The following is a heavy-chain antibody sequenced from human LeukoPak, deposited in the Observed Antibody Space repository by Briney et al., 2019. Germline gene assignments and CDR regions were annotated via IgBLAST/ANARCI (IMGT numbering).Heavy chain of an antibody. CDR1: GYTFTSYG. D-gene: IGHD2-21*02. Sequence: ASVKVSCKASGYTFTSYGISRVRQAPGQGLEWMGWISAYNGNTNYAQKLQGRVTMTTDTSTSTAYMELRSLRSDDTAVYYCARDGDAFCGGDCYFDYWGQGTLVTVSS. V-gene: IGHV1-18*01. CDR3: ARDGDAFCGGDCYFDY. CDR2: ISAYNGNT. J-gene: IGHJ4*02.